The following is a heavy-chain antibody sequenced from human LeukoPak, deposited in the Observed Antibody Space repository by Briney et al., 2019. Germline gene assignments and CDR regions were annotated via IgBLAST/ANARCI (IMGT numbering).Heavy chain of an antibody. D-gene: IGHD4-17*01. CDR3: ARNYGY. Sequence: PGGSLRLSCAASGFTFSSYSMNWVRQAPGKGLEWVSSISSESSFIYYADSLKGRFTISRDNAKNSLFLQMNSLRAEDTAVYYCARNYGYWGQGTLVTVSS. CDR2: ISSESSFI. V-gene: IGHV3-21*01. CDR1: GFTFSSYS. J-gene: IGHJ4*02.